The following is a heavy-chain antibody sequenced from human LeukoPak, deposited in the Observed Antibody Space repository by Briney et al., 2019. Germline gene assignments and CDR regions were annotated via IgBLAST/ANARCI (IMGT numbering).Heavy chain of an antibody. J-gene: IGHJ4*02. CDR1: GFTFSSYA. D-gene: IGHD6-19*01. CDR3: ARDFGEQWLAY. CDR2: ISGSGGST. V-gene: IGHV3-23*01. Sequence: GGSLRLSCAASGFTFSSYAMSWVRQAPGKGLEWVSVISGSGGSTYSADSVKGRFTISRDNSKNTLYLQMNSLRAEDTAVYYCARDFGEQWLAYWGQGTLVTVSS.